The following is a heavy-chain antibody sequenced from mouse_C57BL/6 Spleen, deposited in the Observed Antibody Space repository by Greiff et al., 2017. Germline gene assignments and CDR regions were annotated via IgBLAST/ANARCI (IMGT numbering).Heavy chain of an antibody. Sequence: EVQLQQSGPELVKPGASVKISCKASGYTFTDYYMNWVKQSHGKSLEWIGDINPNNGGTSYNQKFKGKATLTVDKSSSTAYMELRSLTSEDSAVYYCARPLSYYDYDRNYFDYWGQGTTLTVSS. D-gene: IGHD2-4*01. CDR1: GYTFTDYY. J-gene: IGHJ2*01. CDR3: ARPLSYYDYDRNYFDY. V-gene: IGHV1-26*01. CDR2: INPNNGGT.